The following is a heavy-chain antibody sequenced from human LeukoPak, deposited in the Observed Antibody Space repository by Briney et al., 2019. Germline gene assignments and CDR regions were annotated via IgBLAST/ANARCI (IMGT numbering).Heavy chain of an antibody. CDR2: IRSKANSYAT. V-gene: IGHV3-73*01. CDR3: ARALWFGETFPAY. CDR1: GFTFSGSA. D-gene: IGHD3-10*01. Sequence: GGSLRLSCAASGFTFSGSAMHWVRQASGKGLEWVGRIRSKANSYATAYAASVKGRFTISRDNSKNTLYLQMNSLRAEDTAVYYCARALWFGETFPAYWGQGTLVTVSS. J-gene: IGHJ4*02.